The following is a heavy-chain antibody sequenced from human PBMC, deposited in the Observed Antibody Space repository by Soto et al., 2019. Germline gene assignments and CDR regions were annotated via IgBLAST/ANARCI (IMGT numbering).Heavy chain of an antibody. Sequence: QVQLQESGPGLVKPSQTLSLTSTVSGGSISSGDYYWSWFRQHPGKGLEWIRYIYYSGSTYFNPSLKSRVTISVNTSKTQFTRKLSSVTAADTAVYYCATERPDGARLDPWGQGTLVTVSS. CDR3: ATERPDGARLDP. J-gene: IGHJ5*02. V-gene: IGHV4-30-4*01. CDR1: GGSISSGDYY. CDR2: IYYSGST. D-gene: IGHD6-6*01.